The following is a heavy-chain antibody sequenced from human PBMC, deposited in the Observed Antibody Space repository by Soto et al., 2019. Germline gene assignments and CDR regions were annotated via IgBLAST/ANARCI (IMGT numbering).Heavy chain of an antibody. CDR1: GGSISSGDYY. J-gene: IGHJ4*02. CDR3: ARQGVITTTLRYAFDD. V-gene: IGHV4-39*07. D-gene: IGHD1-26*01. CDR2: IYHSGST. Sequence: PSETLSLTCTVSGGSISSGDYYWSWIRQPPGKGLEWIGEIYHSGSTNYNPSLKSRVTMSVDKSKNQFSLKLSSVTAADTALYFCARQGVITTTLRYAFDDWGQGTLVTVSS.